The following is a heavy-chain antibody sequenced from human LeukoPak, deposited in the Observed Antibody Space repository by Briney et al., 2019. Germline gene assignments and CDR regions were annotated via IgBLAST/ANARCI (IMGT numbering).Heavy chain of an antibody. J-gene: IGHJ4*02. Sequence: PGGSLRLSCAASGFTFSSYSMNWVRQAPGKGLEWVSSISSSSYIYYADSAKGRFTISRDNAKNSLYLQMNSLRAEDTAVYYCATGGKNIAAAGTGYWGQGTLVTVSS. CDR2: ISSSSYI. V-gene: IGHV3-21*01. CDR3: ATGGKNIAAAGTGY. CDR1: GFTFSSYS. D-gene: IGHD6-13*01.